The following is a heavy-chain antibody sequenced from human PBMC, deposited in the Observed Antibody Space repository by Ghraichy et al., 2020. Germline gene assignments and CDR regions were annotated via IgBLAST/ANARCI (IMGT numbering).Heavy chain of an antibody. V-gene: IGHV3-7*01. Sequence: GGSLRLSCAASGFTFSSYWMSWVRQAPGKGLEWVANIKQDGSEKYYVDSVKGRFTISRDNAKNSLYLQMNSLRAEDTAVYYCARDPLRYFDWFEGDDAFDIWGQGTMVTVSS. CDR3: ARDPLRYFDWFEGDDAFDI. J-gene: IGHJ3*02. CDR1: GFTFSSYW. D-gene: IGHD3-9*01. CDR2: IKQDGSEK.